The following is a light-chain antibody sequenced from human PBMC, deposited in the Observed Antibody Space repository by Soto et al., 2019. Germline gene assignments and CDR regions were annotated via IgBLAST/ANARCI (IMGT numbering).Light chain of an antibody. J-gene: IGLJ3*02. CDR2: EDN. CDR3: GAWDSSLSAGM. Sequence: QSVLTQPPSVSAAPGQKVTISCSGSSPNIGMNYVSWYQQLPGTAPKLLIYEDNKRPSGIPDRFSASKSGTSATLAITGLQTGDEADYFCGAWDSSLSAGMFGGGTKLTVL. CDR1: SPNIGMNY. V-gene: IGLV1-51*01.